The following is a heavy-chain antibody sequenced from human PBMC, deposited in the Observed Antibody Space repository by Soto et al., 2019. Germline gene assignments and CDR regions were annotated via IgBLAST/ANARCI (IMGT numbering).Heavy chain of an antibody. Sequence: SVKVSCKASGYTFTSYDINWVRQATGQGLEWMGGIIPFFHAPNYAQKFQGRVTITADESTSIVFMEMSSLRFEDTAVYYCARSRAAAPPRVGMDVWGQGTTVTVSS. CDR3: ARSRAAAPPRVGMDV. V-gene: IGHV1-69*13. J-gene: IGHJ6*02. CDR1: GYTFTSYD. CDR2: IIPFFHAP. D-gene: IGHD6-13*01.